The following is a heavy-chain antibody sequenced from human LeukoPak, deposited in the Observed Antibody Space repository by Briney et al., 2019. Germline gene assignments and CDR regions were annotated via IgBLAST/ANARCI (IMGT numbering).Heavy chain of an antibody. J-gene: IGHJ4*02. CDR1: GGSFSGYY. CDR2: INHSGST. D-gene: IGHD6-13*01. V-gene: IGHV4-34*01. CDR3: ARGYFPIAAAGQDFDY. Sequence: SETLSLTCAVYGGSFSGYYWSWIRQPPGKGLEWIGEINHSGSTNYNPSLKSRATISVDTSKNQFSLKLSSVTAADTAVYYCARGYFPIAAAGQDFDYWGQGTLVTVSS.